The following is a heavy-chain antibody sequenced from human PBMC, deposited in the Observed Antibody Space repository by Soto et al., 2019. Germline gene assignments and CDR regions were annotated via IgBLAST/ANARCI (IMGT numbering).Heavy chain of an antibody. CDR1: GGSISGLY. CDR2: IYYSGTT. D-gene: IGHD1-1*01. V-gene: IGHV4-59*08. J-gene: IGHJ6*03. Sequence: PSETLSLTCSVSGGSISGLYWSWVRQPPGRGLEWIGWIYYSGTTNYNPSLKSRVTISVDTSKNQFSLKLSSVTAADTAIYYCARVRNRYFMDVWGKGTTVTVSS. CDR3: ARVRNRYFMDV.